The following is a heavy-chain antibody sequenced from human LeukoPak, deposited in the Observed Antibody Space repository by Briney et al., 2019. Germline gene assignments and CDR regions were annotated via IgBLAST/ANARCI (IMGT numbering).Heavy chain of an antibody. CDR2: IWYDGSNK. CDR1: GFTFSSYG. Sequence: GGSLRLSCAASGFTFSSYGMHWVRQAPGKGLEWVAVIWYDGSNKYYADSVKGRFTISRDNSKNTPYLQMNSLRAEDTAVYYCARDRKRWLQFPSYFDYWGQGTLVTVSS. J-gene: IGHJ4*02. V-gene: IGHV3-33*01. D-gene: IGHD5-24*01. CDR3: ARDRKRWLQFPSYFDY.